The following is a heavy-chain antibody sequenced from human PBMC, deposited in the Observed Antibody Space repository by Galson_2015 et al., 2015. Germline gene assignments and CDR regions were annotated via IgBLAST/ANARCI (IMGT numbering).Heavy chain of an antibody. CDR2: INHSGTT. V-gene: IGHV4-34*01. J-gene: IGHJ6*02. CDR3: ATLRGHCYYGMDV. CDR1: GGSFSGYY. Sequence: ATLSRTCAVYGGSFSGYYWSWLRLPPGEGLEWIGEINHSGTTYYKPSLKGRVTISVDTAKNQFSLQMSSVTAEDTAVYYCATLRGHCYYGMDVWGQGTTVTVSS. D-gene: IGHD3-10*01.